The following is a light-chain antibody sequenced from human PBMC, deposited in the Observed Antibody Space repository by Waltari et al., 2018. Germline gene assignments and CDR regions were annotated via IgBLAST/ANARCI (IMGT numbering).Light chain of an antibody. CDR2: GAS. J-gene: IGKJ1*01. Sequence: VLPQSPGPLSLSPGDRSPLPCRASRSVTGNYVAWYQQKPGQAPRLLIYGASNRAAGIPDRFSGSGSRTDFTLIISRLEPEDFAVYYCQHYDNSPLTFGQGTKVEIK. V-gene: IGKV3-20*01. CDR1: RSVTGNY. CDR3: QHYDNSPLT.